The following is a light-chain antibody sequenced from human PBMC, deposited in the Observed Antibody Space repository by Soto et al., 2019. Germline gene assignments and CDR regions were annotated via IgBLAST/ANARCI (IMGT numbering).Light chain of an antibody. CDR3: QQYYNTPFT. Sequence: DIVMTQSPDSLAVSLGERATINCKSSQSVLYSSNNNNKNHLAWYQQKPGQPPKLLISWASTRDSGVPDRFRGGGSGTDFTLTISSLQAEDVEVYYCQQYYNTPFTFGPGTKVEIK. CDR2: WAS. CDR1: QSVLYSSNNNNKNH. J-gene: IGKJ3*01. V-gene: IGKV4-1*01.